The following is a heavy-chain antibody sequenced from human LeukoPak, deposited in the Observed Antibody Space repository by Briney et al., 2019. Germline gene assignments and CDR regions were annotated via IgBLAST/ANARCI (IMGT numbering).Heavy chain of an antibody. CDR3: ARVNGGSFYYSDV. CDR2: IYYSGIT. D-gene: IGHD1-26*01. Sequence: SETLSLTCTVSGGSISSTSYYWGWIRQPPGKGLEWLGSIYYSGITYYNPSLRSRVTISVDTSKNQFSLKLSSVTATGTAVYFCARVNGGSFYYSDVWGKGTTVTVSS. J-gene: IGHJ6*03. V-gene: IGHV4-39*01. CDR1: GGSISSTSYY.